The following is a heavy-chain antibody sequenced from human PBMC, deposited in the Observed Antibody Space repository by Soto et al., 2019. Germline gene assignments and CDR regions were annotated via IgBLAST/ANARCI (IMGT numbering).Heavy chain of an antibody. V-gene: IGHV4-34*01. J-gene: IGHJ5*02. CDR3: ARARAYYYGSGSYYNGNWFDP. D-gene: IGHD3-10*01. CDR2: INHSGST. CDR1: GGSFSSYY. Sequence: SETLSLTCAVYGGSFSSYYWSWIRQPPGKGLEWIGEINHSGSTNYNPSLKSRVTISVDTSKNQFSLKLSSVTAADTAVYYCARARAYYYGSGSYYNGNWFDPWGQGTLVTVSS.